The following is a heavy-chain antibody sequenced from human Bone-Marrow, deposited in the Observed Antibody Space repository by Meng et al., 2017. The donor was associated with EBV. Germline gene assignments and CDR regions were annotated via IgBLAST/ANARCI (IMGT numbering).Heavy chain of an antibody. CDR3: ARDLVPSGGGGWDY. D-gene: IGHD2-15*01. V-gene: IGHV3-11*01. J-gene: IGHJ4*02. CDR2: ISSSGSTI. Sequence: QVQLAVPGGGSAKPGGSMGLSCADAGFTFSDYYMGWVREAPGKGLEGVSYISSSGSTIYYADSVKGRFTISRDDAKNSLYLQMNSLRAEDTAVYYCARDLVPSGGGGWDYWGQGTLVNVSS. CDR1: GFTFSDYY.